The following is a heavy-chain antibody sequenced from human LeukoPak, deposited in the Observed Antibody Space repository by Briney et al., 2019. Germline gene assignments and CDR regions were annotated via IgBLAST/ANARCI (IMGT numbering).Heavy chain of an antibody. V-gene: IGHV3-30-3*01. CDR2: ISYDGSNK. Sequence: GRSLRLSCAASGFTFSSYAMHWVRQAPGKGLEWVAVISYDGSNKYYADSVKGRFTISRDNSKNTLYLQMNSLRAEDTAVYYCATPVFDYGGREPWSPSPQ. CDR1: GFTFSSYA. J-gene: IGHJ4*02. CDR3: ATPVFDY.